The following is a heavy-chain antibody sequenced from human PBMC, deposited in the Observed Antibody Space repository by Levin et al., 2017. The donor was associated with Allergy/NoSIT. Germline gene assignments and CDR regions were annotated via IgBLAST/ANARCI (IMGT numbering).Heavy chain of an antibody. CDR1: GFTFASYA. CDR3: AKGRGYCSGGTCYYPNDAFDL. J-gene: IGHJ3*01. D-gene: IGHD2-15*01. Sequence: QTGGSLRLSCAASGFTFASYAMTWVRQAPGKGLEWVSGVSASGSNTDYADSVKGRFTISRDNSKNTLYLQMNSLRAEDTAVFYCAKGRGYCSGGTCYYPNDAFDLWGQGTMVTVSS. CDR2: VSASGSNT. V-gene: IGHV3-23*01.